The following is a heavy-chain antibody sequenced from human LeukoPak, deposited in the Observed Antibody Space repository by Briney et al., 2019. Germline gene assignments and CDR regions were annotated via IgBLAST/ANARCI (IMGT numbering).Heavy chain of an antibody. CDR1: GFTFSSYS. V-gene: IGHV3-21*04. CDR3: AREARSDYYDSSGYFDP. CDR2: ISSSSSYI. Sequence: GGSLRLSCAASGFTFSSYSMNWVRQAPGKGLEWVSSISSSSSYIYYADSVKGRFTISRDNSKNTLYLQMNSPRAEDTAVYYCAREARSDYYDSSGYFDPWGQGTLVTVSS. J-gene: IGHJ5*02. D-gene: IGHD3-22*01.